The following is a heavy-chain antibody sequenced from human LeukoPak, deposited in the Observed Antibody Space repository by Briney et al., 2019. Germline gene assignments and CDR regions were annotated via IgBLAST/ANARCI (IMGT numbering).Heavy chain of an antibody. Sequence: GGSLRLSCAASGFTFNNYWMNWVRQAPGKGLEWVSSISSSSSYIYCADSVKGRFTISRDNAKNSLYLQMNSLRAEDTAVYYCARDGSYFDYWGQGTLVTVSS. CDR1: GFTFNNYW. CDR3: ARDGSYFDY. CDR2: ISSSSSYI. J-gene: IGHJ4*02. V-gene: IGHV3-21*01. D-gene: IGHD1-26*01.